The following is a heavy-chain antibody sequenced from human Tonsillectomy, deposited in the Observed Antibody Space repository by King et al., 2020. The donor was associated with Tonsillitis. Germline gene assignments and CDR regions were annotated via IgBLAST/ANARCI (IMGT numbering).Heavy chain of an antibody. CDR3: AISELGYCSSTSCYEYYFDY. CDR1: GGTFSSYA. Sequence: QLVQSGAEVKKPGSSVKVSCKASGGTFSSYAISWVRQAPGQGLERMGGIIPIFGTANYAQKFQGRVTITADESTSTAYMELSSLRSEDTAVYYCAISELGYCSSTSCYEYYFDYWGQGTLVTVSS. CDR2: IIPIFGTA. V-gene: IGHV1-69*12. J-gene: IGHJ4*02. D-gene: IGHD2-2*01.